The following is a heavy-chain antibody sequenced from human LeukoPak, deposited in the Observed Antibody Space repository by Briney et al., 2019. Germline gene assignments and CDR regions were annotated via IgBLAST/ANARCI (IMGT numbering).Heavy chain of an antibody. Sequence: PSETLSLTCAVYGGSFSGYYWSWIRQPPGKGLEWIGEINHSGSTNYNPSLKSRVTISVDTSKNQFSLKLSSVTAADTAVYYCARLVTRYFDPQLDPWGQGTLVTVSS. D-gene: IGHD3-9*01. CDR1: GGSFSGYY. V-gene: IGHV4-34*01. J-gene: IGHJ5*02. CDR3: ARLVTRYFDPQLDP. CDR2: INHSGST.